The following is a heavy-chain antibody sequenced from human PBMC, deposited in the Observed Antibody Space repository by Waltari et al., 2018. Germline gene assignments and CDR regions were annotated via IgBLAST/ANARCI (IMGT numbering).Heavy chain of an antibody. CDR1: GYTFNDYD. V-gene: IGHV1-69-2*01. J-gene: IGHJ4*02. CDR3: ATVSGSGSYYDY. Sequence: EVQLVQSGAEVKKPGATVKISCKASGYTFNDYDMHWVQQAPGKGLEWMGRVDPEDGETKYAEKFQGRVTIIADTSTDTAYMELSSLRSEDTAVYYSATVSGSGSYYDYWGQGTLVTVSS. D-gene: IGHD3-10*01. CDR2: VDPEDGET.